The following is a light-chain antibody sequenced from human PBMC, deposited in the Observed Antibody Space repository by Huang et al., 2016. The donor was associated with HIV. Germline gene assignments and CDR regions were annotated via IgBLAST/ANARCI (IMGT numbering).Light chain of an antibody. Sequence: EIVLTQSPATLSLSPGERATLSGRASQGVSGYLAWYQQTPGQAPRLLIYDVSTRAPGIPGRFSGSGSGTDFTLTISSLEPEDFAVYYCQQRRSWPLTFGGGTKVEIK. CDR3: QQRRSWPLT. CDR1: QGVSGY. CDR2: DVS. J-gene: IGKJ4*01. V-gene: IGKV3-11*01.